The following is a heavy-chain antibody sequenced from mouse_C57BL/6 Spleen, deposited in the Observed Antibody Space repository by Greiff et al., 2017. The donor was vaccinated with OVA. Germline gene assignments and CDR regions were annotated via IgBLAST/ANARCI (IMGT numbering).Heavy chain of an antibody. D-gene: IGHD1-1*01. CDR1: GYTFTSYW. V-gene: IGHV1-53*01. J-gene: IGHJ4*01. CDR3: AYYGSSYDAMDY. Sequence: QVQLQQSGTELVKPGASVKLSCKASGYTFTSYWMHWVKQRPGQGLEWIGNINPSNGGTNYNEKFKSKATLTVDKSSSTAYMQLSSLTSEDSAVYYCAYYGSSYDAMDYWGQGTSVTVSS. CDR2: INPSNGGT.